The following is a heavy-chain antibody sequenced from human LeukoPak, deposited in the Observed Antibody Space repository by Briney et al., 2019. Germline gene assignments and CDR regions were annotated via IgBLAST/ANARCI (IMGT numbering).Heavy chain of an antibody. D-gene: IGHD2-2*01. CDR2: IYSTGTT. J-gene: IGHJ6*03. CDR1: GGSISDYF. V-gene: IGHV4-4*09. CDR3: ARHNPPPTGFRSGTSCFMSGSQYFYMDV. Sequence: PSETLSLTCTVTGGSISDYFWSRIRQPPGKGPEWIGYIYSTGTTNYSPSLSSRVTISVDTSKNQLSLNLRFVTATDTAVYHCARHNPPPTGFRSGTSCFMSGSQYFYMDVWGKGTSVTVS.